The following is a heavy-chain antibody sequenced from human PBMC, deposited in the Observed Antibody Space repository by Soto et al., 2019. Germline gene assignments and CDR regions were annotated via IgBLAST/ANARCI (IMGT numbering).Heavy chain of an antibody. Sequence: EVQLLESGGGLVQPGGSLRLSCAASGFTFSSYAMSWVRQAPGKGLEWVSAISGSGGSTYYADSVMGRFTISRDTSKNKLYLQMNSLRAEETAVYYCAKDSKQQLVNWFDPWGQGTLFTVSS. CDR3: AKDSKQQLVNWFDP. D-gene: IGHD6-13*01. CDR1: GFTFSSYA. CDR2: ISGSGGST. V-gene: IGHV3-23*01. J-gene: IGHJ5*02.